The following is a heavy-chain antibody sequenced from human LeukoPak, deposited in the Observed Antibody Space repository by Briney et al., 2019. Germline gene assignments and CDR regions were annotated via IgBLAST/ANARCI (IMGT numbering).Heavy chain of an antibody. D-gene: IGHD6-13*01. Sequence: SQTLSLTCTVSGGSIGSGGYYWSWIRQHPGKGLEWIGYIYYSGSTYYNPSLKSRVTISVDTSKNQFSLKLSSVTAADTAVYYCARGQSSSWYGDYFDYWGQGTLVTVSS. CDR2: IYYSGST. V-gene: IGHV4-31*03. CDR1: GGSIGSGGYY. CDR3: ARGQSSSWYGDYFDY. J-gene: IGHJ4*02.